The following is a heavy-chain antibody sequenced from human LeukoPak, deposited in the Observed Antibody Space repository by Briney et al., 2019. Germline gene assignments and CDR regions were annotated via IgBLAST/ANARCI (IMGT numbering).Heavy chain of an antibody. J-gene: IGHJ4*02. CDR3: AREGPVAGDVDY. D-gene: IGHD6-19*01. Sequence: SETPSLTCTVSGGSISSYYWSWIRQPPGKELEWIGYIYYSGSTNYNPSLKSRVTISVDTSKNQFSLKLSSVTAADTAVYYCAREGPVAGDVDYWGQGTLVTVSS. CDR1: GGSISSYY. CDR2: IYYSGST. V-gene: IGHV4-59*12.